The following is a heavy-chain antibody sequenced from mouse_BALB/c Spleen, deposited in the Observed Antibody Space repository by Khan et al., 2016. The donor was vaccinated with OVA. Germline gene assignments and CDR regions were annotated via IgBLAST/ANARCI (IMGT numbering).Heavy chain of an antibody. J-gene: IGHJ3*01. Sequence: VQLQESGAELVRPGVSVKISCKGSGYKFTDFSIHWVKQSHAKSLEWIGVVSTYYGDATYNQNFKGQATMTVDKTSSTAYMELARLTSEDSAIYYCARGGGGYRFAYWGQGTLVTVSA. CDR2: VSTYYGDA. V-gene: IGHV1S137*01. D-gene: IGHD1-3*01. CDR3: ARGGGGYRFAY. CDR1: GYKFTDFS.